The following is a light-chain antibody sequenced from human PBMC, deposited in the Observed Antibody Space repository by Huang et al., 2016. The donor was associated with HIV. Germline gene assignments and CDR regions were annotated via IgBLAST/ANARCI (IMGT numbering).Light chain of an antibody. CDR3: MQSTHLRT. CDR2: DFS. V-gene: IGKV2-29*02. CDR1: QSLLHSDGKTY. Sequence: IVMTQTPLSLSVTPGQPATISCKSNQSLLHSDGKTYLYWYLQRPCQSTQLLIYDFSSRFSGVPCRFRGSGSGTDFTLKISRVEAGDVGIYYCMQSTHLRTFGQGTKLEIK. J-gene: IGKJ2*02.